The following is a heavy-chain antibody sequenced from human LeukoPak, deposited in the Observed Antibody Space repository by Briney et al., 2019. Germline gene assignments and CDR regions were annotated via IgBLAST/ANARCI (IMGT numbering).Heavy chain of an antibody. D-gene: IGHD6-13*01. CDR2: ISYDGSNK. Sequence: GGSLRLSCAASGFTFSSYAMHWVRQAPGKGLEWVAVISYDGSNKYYADSVKGRFTISRDNSKNTLYLQMNSLRAEDTAVYYCARTYSREGYFDYWGQGTLVTVSS. CDR1: GFTFSSYA. J-gene: IGHJ4*02. V-gene: IGHV3-30-3*01. CDR3: ARTYSREGYFDY.